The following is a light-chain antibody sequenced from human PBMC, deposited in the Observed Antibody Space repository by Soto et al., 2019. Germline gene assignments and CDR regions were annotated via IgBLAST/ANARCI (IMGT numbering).Light chain of an antibody. J-gene: IGLJ2*01. CDR3: TSYTAGNTVV. CDR2: GVN. V-gene: IGLV2-18*02. Sequence: QSALTQPPSVSGSPGQSVTISCSGTSSDVGSYDAVSWYQQSPGTAPELMIYGVNNRPSGVPNRFSGSKSGNTASLTVSGLQAEDEADYYCTSYTAGNTVVFGGGTKLTVL. CDR1: SSDVGSYDA.